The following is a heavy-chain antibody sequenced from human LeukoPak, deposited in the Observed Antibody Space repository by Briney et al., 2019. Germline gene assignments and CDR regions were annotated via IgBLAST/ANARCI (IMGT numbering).Heavy chain of an antibody. CDR2: ISSSRSPI. CDR3: ARETSTWNPMDY. D-gene: IGHD1-1*01. V-gene: IGHV3-48*01. CDR1: GFTFTTYS. J-gene: IGHJ4*02. Sequence: GGSLRLSCAAPGFTFTTYSMNWVRQAPGKGLEWVSYISSSRSPIYYADSVKGRFTISRDNAKNSLYLQMDSLRAEDTAVYYCARETSTWNPMDYWGQGTLVTVSS.